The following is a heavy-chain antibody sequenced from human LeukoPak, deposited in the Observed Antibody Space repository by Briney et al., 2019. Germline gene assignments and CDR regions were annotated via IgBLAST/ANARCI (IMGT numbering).Heavy chain of an antibody. Sequence: GGSLRLSCAASGFTFSSYEMNWVRQAPGKGLEWVSYISSSGSTIYYADSVKGRFTISRDNAKNSLYLEVISLTAEDTAVYYCAKDDAWIRFGEWSQGTLVIVSS. CDR2: ISSSGSTI. J-gene: IGHJ4*02. D-gene: IGHD3-10*01. V-gene: IGHV3-48*03. CDR1: GFTFSSYE. CDR3: AKDDAWIRFGE.